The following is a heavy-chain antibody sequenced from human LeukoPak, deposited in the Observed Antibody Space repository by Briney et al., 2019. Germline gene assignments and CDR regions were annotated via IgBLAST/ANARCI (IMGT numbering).Heavy chain of an antibody. J-gene: IGHJ4*02. CDR2: IYYSGST. Sequence: SETLSLTCTVSGGSISSYYWSWIRQPPGKGLEWIGYIYYSGSTNYNPSLKSRVTISVDTSKNQFSLKLSSVTAADTAVYYCARGDDTYGSGGDNFDYWGQGTLVTVSS. CDR3: ARGDDTYGSGGDNFDY. D-gene: IGHD3-10*01. CDR1: GGSISSYY. V-gene: IGHV4-59*01.